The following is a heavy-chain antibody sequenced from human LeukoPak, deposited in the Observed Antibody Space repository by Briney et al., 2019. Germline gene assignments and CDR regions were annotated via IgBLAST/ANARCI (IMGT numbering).Heavy chain of an antibody. V-gene: IGHV1-69*01. Sequence: SVTVSCKASGGTFSSYAISWVRQAPGQGLEWMGGIIPIFGTANYAQKFQGRVTITADESTSTAYMELSSLRSEDTAVYYCAKDSSGWYTSLGYWGQGTLVTVSS. J-gene: IGHJ4*02. CDR1: GGTFSSYA. CDR2: IIPIFGTA. CDR3: AKDSSGWYTSLGY. D-gene: IGHD6-19*01.